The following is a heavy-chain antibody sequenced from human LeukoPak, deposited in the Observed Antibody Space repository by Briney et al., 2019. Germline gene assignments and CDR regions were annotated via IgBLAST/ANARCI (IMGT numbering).Heavy chain of an antibody. D-gene: IGHD5-24*01. J-gene: IGHJ4*02. CDR3: ARERWLLIDY. CDR2: IYYSGST. V-gene: IGHV4-31*03. Sequence: SQTLSPTCTVSGGSISSGVYYWSWIRQHPGKGLEWIGYIYYSGSTYYNPSLKSRVTISVDTSKNQFSLKLSSVTAADTAVYYCARERWLLIDYWGQGTLVTVSS. CDR1: GGSISSGVYY.